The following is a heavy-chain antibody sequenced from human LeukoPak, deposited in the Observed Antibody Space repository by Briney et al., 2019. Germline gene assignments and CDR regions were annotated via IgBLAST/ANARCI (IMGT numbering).Heavy chain of an antibody. V-gene: IGHV1-3*01. CDR3: ARGHDFWSGQSDNWFDP. J-gene: IGHJ5*02. Sequence: ASVKVSCKASGYTFTSYAMHWVRQAPGQRLEWMGWINAGNGNTKYSQKFQGRDTITRDTSASTAYMELSSLRSEDTAVYYCARGHDFWSGQSDNWFDPWGQGTLVTVSS. CDR2: INAGNGNT. CDR1: GYTFTSYA. D-gene: IGHD3-3*01.